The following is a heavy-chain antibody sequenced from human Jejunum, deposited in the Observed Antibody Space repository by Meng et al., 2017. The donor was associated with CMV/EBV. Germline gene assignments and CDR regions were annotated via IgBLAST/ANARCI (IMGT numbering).Heavy chain of an antibody. J-gene: IGHJ4*02. CDR3: SRAVRGSVTAFATLDY. D-gene: IGHD4-11*01. CDR1: SISGSSDY. Sequence: SISGSSDYWVWIRQPPGKGLEWIGSVYYTGSTYYTPSLKSRVTISVDTSRNQFSLKLSSVTTADTAVFYCSRAVRGSVTAFATLDYWGQGTLVTVSS. V-gene: IGHV4-39*07. CDR2: VYYTGST.